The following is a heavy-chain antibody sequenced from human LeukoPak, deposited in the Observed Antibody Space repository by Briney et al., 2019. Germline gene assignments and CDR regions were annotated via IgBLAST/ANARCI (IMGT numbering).Heavy chain of an antibody. D-gene: IGHD3-9*01. CDR2: IYYRGGT. V-gene: IGHV4-30-4*01. J-gene: IGHJ4*02. Sequence: PPETLSLTCTVSGVSIDGGDYYWSWIRQPPGKGLEWIGFIYYRGGTSYNPSLNSRLFISVDTSKSQFSLKLTSVAAADTAVYYCAREYFGLGGIDSWGQGALVTVSS. CDR1: GVSIDGGDYY. CDR3: AREYFGLGGIDS.